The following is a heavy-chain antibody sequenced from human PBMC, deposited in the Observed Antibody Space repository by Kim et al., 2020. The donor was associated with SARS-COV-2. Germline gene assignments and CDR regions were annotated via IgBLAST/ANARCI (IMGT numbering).Heavy chain of an antibody. CDR1: GGSISTSGSY. CDR3: ARSDSHGSGSLPFDAFDI. V-gene: IGHV4-31*03. CDR2: MYYSGSS. Sequence: SETLSLTCTVSGGSISTSGSYWSWIRQHPEKGLEWIGYMYYSGSSYYNPSLESRASMSVDTSKNQFTLNLNSVTATDTAVYFCARSDSHGSGSLPFDAFDIWGQGAMVTVSS. J-gene: IGHJ3*02. D-gene: IGHD3-10*01.